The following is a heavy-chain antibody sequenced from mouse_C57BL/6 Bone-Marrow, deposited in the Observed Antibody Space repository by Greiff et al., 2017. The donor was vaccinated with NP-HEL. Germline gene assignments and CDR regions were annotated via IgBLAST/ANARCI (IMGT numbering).Heavy chain of an antibody. V-gene: IGHV3-5*01. D-gene: IGHD2-4*01. Sequence: DVKLQESGPGLVKPSQTVFLTCTVTGISITTGNYRWSWIRQFPGNKLEWIGYIYYSGTITYNPSLTSRTTSTRDTPKNQFFLEMNSLTAEDTATYDCARYDYDGGYFDYWGQGTTLTVSS. J-gene: IGHJ2*01. CDR1: GISITTGNYR. CDR3: ARYDYDGGYFDY. CDR2: IYYSGTI.